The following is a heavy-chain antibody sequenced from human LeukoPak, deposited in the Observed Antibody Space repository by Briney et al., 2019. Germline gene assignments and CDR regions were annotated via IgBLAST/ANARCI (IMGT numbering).Heavy chain of an antibody. V-gene: IGHV3-23*01. CDR1: GFTFSSYA. J-gene: IGHJ4*02. CDR3: ANRHPYYYDSSGYYYG. CDR2: ISGSGGST. D-gene: IGHD3-22*01. Sequence: GGSLRLSCAASGFTFSSYAMSWVRQAPGKGLEWVSAISGSGGSTYYADSVKGRFTISRDNSKNTLYLQMNSLRAEDTAVYYCANRHPYYYDSSGYYYGWGQGTLVTVSS.